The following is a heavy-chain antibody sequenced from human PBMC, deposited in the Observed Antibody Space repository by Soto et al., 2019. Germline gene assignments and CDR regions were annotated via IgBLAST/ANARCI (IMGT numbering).Heavy chain of an antibody. CDR2: IIPIFGTA. J-gene: IGHJ3*02. Sequence: SVKVSCKASGGTFSSYAISWVRQAPGQGLEWMEGIIPIFGTANYAQKFQGRVTITADKSTSTAYMELSSLRSEDTAVYYCARVTAAGTTAFDIWGQGTMVTVSS. CDR3: ARVTAAGTTAFDI. D-gene: IGHD6-13*01. V-gene: IGHV1-69*06. CDR1: GGTFSSYA.